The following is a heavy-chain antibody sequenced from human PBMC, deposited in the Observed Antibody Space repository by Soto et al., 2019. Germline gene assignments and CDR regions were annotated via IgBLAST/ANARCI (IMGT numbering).Heavy chain of an antibody. J-gene: IGHJ4*02. Sequence: QVQLQESGPGLVKPSQTLSLTCTVSGGSISSGGYYWSWIRQHPGKGLEWIGYIYYSGSTYYNPSLKSRVTISVDTSKNQSSLKLSSVTAADTAVYYCARSSSDYGDYGPAAYWGQGTLVTVSS. CDR2: IYYSGST. V-gene: IGHV4-31*03. D-gene: IGHD4-17*01. CDR3: ARSSSDYGDYGPAAY. CDR1: GGSISSGGYY.